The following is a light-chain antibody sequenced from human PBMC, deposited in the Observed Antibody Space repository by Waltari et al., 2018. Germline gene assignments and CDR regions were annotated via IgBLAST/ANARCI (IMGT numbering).Light chain of an antibody. CDR2: DVT. CDR1: SNAVDYNS. Sequence: QSALTQPASVSGSPGQSITLSCTGPSNAVDYNSVSWYQQHPGKAPKLMIYDVTKRPSGVSNRFSGSKSGNTASLTISGLQAEDEADYHCSSYTSSNTVVFGGGTKLTVL. V-gene: IGLV2-14*01. CDR3: SSYTSSNTVV. J-gene: IGLJ3*02.